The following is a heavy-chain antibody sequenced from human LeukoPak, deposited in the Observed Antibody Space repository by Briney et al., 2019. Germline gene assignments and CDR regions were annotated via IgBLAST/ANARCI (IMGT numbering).Heavy chain of an antibody. V-gene: IGHV3-48*03. Sequence: GGSLRLSCEASGFXLSSYEINWVRQAPGKGLEWVSHISSRGSTIYYADSVKGRFTISRDNAKTSLYLQMNSLRAEDTAVYYCARVGWVLRYAFDIWGQGTMVTVSS. CDR1: GFXLSSYE. D-gene: IGHD3-16*01. J-gene: IGHJ3*02. CDR3: ARVGWVLRYAFDI. CDR2: ISSRGSTI.